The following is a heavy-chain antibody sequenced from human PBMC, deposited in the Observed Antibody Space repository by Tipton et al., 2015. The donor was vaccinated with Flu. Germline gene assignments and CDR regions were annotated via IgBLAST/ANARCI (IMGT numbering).Heavy chain of an antibody. CDR3: ARGREYCSSTSCYLNYYYYMDV. CDR1: GFAFSSYA. CDR2: IKQDGSEK. D-gene: IGHD2-2*01. J-gene: IGHJ6*03. Sequence: SLRLSCAASGFAFSSYAMSWVRQAPGKGLEWVANIKQDGSEKYYVDSVKGRFTISRDNAKNSLYLQMNSLRAEDTAVYYCARGREYCSSTSCYLNYYYYMDVWGKGTTVTVS. V-gene: IGHV3-7*03.